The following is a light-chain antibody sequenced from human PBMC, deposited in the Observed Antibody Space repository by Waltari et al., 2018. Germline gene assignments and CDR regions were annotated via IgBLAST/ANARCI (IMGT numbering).Light chain of an antibody. Sequence: ENVLTQSPATLSLSPGEAATLSCRASKNVGNSLAWYQHKPGQAPRLRIYDAANRASGIPARLSGSGSGTDFTLTISSLEPDDFAVYYCQQRSNWHTFGQGTRLEIK. CDR2: DAA. CDR3: QQRSNWHT. V-gene: IGKV3-11*01. J-gene: IGKJ2*01. CDR1: KNVGNS.